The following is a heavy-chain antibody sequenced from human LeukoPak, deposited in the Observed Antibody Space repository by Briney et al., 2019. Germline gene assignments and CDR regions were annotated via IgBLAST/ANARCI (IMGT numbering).Heavy chain of an antibody. CDR1: GYSFTSYW. J-gene: IGHJ4*02. CDR3: ARRKPSSGWYFDY. CDR2: IYPGDSDT. D-gene: IGHD6-19*01. Sequence: KPGESLKISCKGSGYSFTSYWIGLVRQMPGKGLEWMGIIYPGDSDTRYSPSFQGQVTISADKSVSTAYLQWSNLKASDTAMYYCARRKPSSGWYFDYWGQGTLVTVSS. V-gene: IGHV5-51*01.